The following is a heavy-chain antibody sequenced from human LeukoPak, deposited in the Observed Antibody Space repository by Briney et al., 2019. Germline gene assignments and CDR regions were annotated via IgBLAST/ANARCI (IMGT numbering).Heavy chain of an antibody. CDR3: ARSKDILTGYCFDY. CDR1: GGSISSYY. D-gene: IGHD3-9*01. Sequence: SETLSLTCTVSGGSISSYYWSWIRQPPGKGLEWIGYICYSGSTNYNPSLKSRVTISVDTSKNQFSLKLSSVTAADTAVYYCARSKDILTGYCFDYWGQGTLVTVSS. V-gene: IGHV4-59*01. CDR2: ICYSGST. J-gene: IGHJ4*02.